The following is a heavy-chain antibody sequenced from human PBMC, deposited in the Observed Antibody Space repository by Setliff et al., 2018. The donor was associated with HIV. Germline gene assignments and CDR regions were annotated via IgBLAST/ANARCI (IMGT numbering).Heavy chain of an antibody. J-gene: IGHJ6*03. V-gene: IGHV4-59*01. CDR3: ARAYDYSNYFRYYMDV. Sequence: PSETLSLTCNVSGDPISDYYWTWIRQPPGKGLEWIGYIYYSGSTNYNPSLKSRVTISVDTSKNQFSLKLSSLTAADTAVYYCARAYDYSNYFRYYMDVWGKGTTVTVSS. D-gene: IGHD4-4*01. CDR1: GDPISDYY. CDR2: IYYSGST.